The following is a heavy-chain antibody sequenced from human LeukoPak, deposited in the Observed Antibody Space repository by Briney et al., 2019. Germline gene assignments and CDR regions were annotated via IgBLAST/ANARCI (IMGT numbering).Heavy chain of an antibody. J-gene: IGHJ4*02. Sequence: PGGSLRLSCAASGFTFSSYSMNWVRQAPGKGLEWVSSISGSSSYIYYADSVKGRFTISRDNAKNSLYLQMNSLRAEDTAVYYCAREGGDSNGPNPLDYWGQGTLVTVSS. CDR1: GFTFSSYS. V-gene: IGHV3-21*01. CDR2: ISGSSSYI. CDR3: AREGGDSNGPNPLDY. D-gene: IGHD5-18*01.